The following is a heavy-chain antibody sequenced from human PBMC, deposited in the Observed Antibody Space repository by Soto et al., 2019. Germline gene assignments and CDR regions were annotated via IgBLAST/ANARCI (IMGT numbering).Heavy chain of an antibody. V-gene: IGHV3-30*18. Sequence: QVQLVESGGGVVQPGRSLRLSCAASGFTFSSYGMHWIRQAPGKGLEWMAVMSYDGNIKYYADSVKGRFAISRDNSKNTRYIQMDLLRAEDTAVYYCAKSGYGSGSNCYWYFDLWGRGTLVTVSS. J-gene: IGHJ2*01. CDR2: MSYDGNIK. D-gene: IGHD2-15*01. CDR1: GFTFSSYG. CDR3: AKSGYGSGSNCYWYFDL.